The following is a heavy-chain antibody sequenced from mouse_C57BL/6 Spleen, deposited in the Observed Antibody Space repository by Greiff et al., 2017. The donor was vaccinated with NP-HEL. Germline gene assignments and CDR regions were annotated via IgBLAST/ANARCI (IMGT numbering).Heavy chain of an antibody. CDR3: ARAPHSGAMDY. J-gene: IGHJ4*01. CDR1: GYSITSGYD. Sequence: EVQLQESGPGMVKPSQSLSLTCTVTGYSITSGYDWHWIRHFPGNKLEWMGYISYSGSTNYNPSLKSRISITHDTSKNHFFLKLNSVTTEDTATYYCARAPHSGAMDYWGQGTSVTVSS. CDR2: ISYSGST. V-gene: IGHV3-1*01. D-gene: IGHD3-1*01.